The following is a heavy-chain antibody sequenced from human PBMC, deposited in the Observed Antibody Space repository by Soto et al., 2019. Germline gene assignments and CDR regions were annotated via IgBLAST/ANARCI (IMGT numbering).Heavy chain of an antibody. D-gene: IGHD6-19*01. CDR1: GFSLSTSAVG. Sequence: QITLKESGPTLVKPTQTLTLTCTFSGFSLSTSAVGVGWIRQPPGKALEWLALIYWDDDKRYSPSLKSRLTITKDTSKNQVVLTITNMDPVDTATYYCAHRHPDSSGWYEGIAFDIWGQGTMVTVSS. V-gene: IGHV2-5*02. CDR2: IYWDDDK. J-gene: IGHJ3*02. CDR3: AHRHPDSSGWYEGIAFDI.